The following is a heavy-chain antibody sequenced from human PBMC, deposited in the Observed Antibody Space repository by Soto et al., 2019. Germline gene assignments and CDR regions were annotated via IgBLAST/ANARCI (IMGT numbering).Heavy chain of an antibody. CDR1: GFFISSGNY. CDR3: ARARWYDAFDV. V-gene: IGHV4-38-2*01. J-gene: IGHJ3*01. D-gene: IGHD2-15*01. CDR2: IFHGGNT. Sequence: SETLSLTCAVSGFFISSGNYWDWIRKPPGKGLEWIGSIFHGGNTYYNPSLKSRVTISVDMSKNQFSLKLNSVTAADTAVYYCARARWYDAFDVWGQGTVVTVSS.